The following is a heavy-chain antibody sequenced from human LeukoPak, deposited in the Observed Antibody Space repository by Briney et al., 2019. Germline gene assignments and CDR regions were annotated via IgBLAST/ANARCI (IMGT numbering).Heavy chain of an antibody. CDR3: ARGPLSYSSGWPWNFDY. D-gene: IGHD6-25*01. CDR2: ISSNGGTT. CDR1: GFTFNSYA. Sequence: PGGSLRLSCAASGFTFNSYATYWVRQAPGKGLEFLSAISSNGGTTYYANSVKGRFTISRDNSKNTLYLQMGSLRAEDMAVYYCARGPLSYSSGWPWNFDYWGQGALVTVSS. V-gene: IGHV3-64*01. J-gene: IGHJ4*02.